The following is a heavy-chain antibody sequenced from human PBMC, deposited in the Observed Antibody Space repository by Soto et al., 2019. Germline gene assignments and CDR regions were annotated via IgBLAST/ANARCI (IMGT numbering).Heavy chain of an antibody. Sequence: ASVKVSCKASGYTFTSYDINWVRQATGQGLEWMGWMNPNSGNTGYAQKFQGRVTMTRNTSISTAYMELSSLRSGDTAVYYCARTSRSGYYYYYYYYGMDVWGQGTTVTVSS. CDR2: MNPNSGNT. V-gene: IGHV1-8*01. J-gene: IGHJ6*02. D-gene: IGHD3-3*01. CDR1: GYTFTSYD. CDR3: ARTSRSGYYYYYYYYGMDV.